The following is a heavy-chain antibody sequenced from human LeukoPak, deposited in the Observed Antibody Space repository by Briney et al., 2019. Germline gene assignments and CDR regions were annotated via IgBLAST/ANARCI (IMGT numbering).Heavy chain of an antibody. CDR3: AQGNYDILTGYPPSWFDP. CDR1: GGSISSGSYY. Sequence: NPSQTLSLTCTVSGGSISSGSYYWSWIRQPAGKGLEWIGRIYTSGSTNYNTSLKSRVTISVDTSKNQFSLKLSSVTAADTAVYYCAQGNYDILTGYPPSWFDPWGQGTLVTVSS. CDR2: IYTSGST. V-gene: IGHV4-61*02. D-gene: IGHD3-9*01. J-gene: IGHJ5*02.